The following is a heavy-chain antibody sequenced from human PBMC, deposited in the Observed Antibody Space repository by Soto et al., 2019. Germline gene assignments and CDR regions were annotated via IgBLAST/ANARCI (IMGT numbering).Heavy chain of an antibody. V-gene: IGHV3-9*01. CDR3: AKDSSSSLRNGRPNYYYGMDV. CDR1: GFTFDDYA. J-gene: IGHJ6*02. Sequence: PGGSLRLSCAASGFTFDDYAMHWVRQAPGKGLEWVSGISWNSGSIGYADSVKGRFTISRDNAKNSLYLQMNSLRAEDTALYYCAKDSSSSLRNGRPNYYYGMDVWGQGTTVTVSS. D-gene: IGHD6-6*01. CDR2: ISWNSGSI.